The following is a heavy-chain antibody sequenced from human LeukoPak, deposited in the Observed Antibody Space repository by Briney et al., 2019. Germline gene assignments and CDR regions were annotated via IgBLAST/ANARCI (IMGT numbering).Heavy chain of an antibody. CDR1: VFTFSSYG. CDR3: ARRGPEIVATIDY. J-gene: IGHJ4*02. V-gene: IGHV3-23*01. CDR2: ISGSGGST. D-gene: IGHD5-12*01. Sequence: GGSLRLSCAASVFTFSSYGMSWVRQAPGKGLEWVSAISGSGGSTYYADSVKGRFTISRDNVKNTLYLQMNSLRDEDTAVYYCARRGPEIVATIDYWGQGTLVTVSS.